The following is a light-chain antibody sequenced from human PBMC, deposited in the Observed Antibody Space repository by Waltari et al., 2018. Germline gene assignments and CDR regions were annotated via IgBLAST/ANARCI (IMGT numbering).Light chain of an antibody. CDR3: NSRDRRHNSML. CDR2: GNN. Sequence: SSELTQDPAVSVALGQTVRITCQGDTLRPYSAGWYQQKPGQAPILVNYGNNNRPSGIPDRFSGSRSGNTASLIITGAQAEDEAAYYCNSRDRRHNSMLFGGGTKLTVL. J-gene: IGLJ2*01. V-gene: IGLV3-19*01. CDR1: TLRPYS.